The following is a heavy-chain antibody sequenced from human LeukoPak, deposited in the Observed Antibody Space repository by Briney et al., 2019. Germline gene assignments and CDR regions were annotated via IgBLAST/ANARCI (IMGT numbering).Heavy chain of an antibody. D-gene: IGHD3-10*01. CDR3: AKDLTWFGELLGPHLDY. Sequence: GGSLRLSCAASGFTFSSYAMSWVRQAPGKGLEWVSAISGSGGSTYYADSVKGRFTISRDNSKNTLYLQMNSLGAEDTAIYYCAKDLTWFGELLGPHLDYWGQGTLVTVSS. CDR1: GFTFSSYA. V-gene: IGHV3-23*01. CDR2: ISGSGGST. J-gene: IGHJ4*02.